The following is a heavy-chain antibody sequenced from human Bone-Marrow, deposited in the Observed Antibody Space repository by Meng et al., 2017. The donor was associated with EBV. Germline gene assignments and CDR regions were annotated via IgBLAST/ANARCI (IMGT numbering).Heavy chain of an antibody. CDR3: SRDLAGPFDD. J-gene: IGHJ4*02. V-gene: IGHV3-74*01. CDR2: INENGGIT. CDR1: GFTFSTFW. Sequence: EVQLVESGGALVQPGGSLRLSCAVSGFTFSTFWMHWVRQVPGRGLVWIARINENGGITTYADSVKGRFTISRDNPRNTLYLQMNSLRAEDTAVYFCSRDLAGPFDDWGQGTLVTVS.